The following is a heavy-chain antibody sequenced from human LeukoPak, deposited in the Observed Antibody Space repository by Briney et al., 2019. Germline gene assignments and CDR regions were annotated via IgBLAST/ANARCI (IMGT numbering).Heavy chain of an antibody. D-gene: IGHD2/OR15-2a*01. J-gene: IGHJ4*02. CDR2: IYTSGGT. V-gene: IGHV4-61*02. CDR1: GGSISSGSYY. Sequence: PSETLSLTCTVSGGSISSGSYYWSWIRQPAGKGLEWIGRIYTSGGTNYNPSLKSRVTISVDTSKNQFSLKLSSVTAADTAVYYCARGARISRECDYWGQGTLVTVSS. CDR3: ARGARISRECDY.